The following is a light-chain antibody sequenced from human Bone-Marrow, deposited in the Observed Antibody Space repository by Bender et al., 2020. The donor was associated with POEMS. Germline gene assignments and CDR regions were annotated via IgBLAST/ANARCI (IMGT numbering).Light chain of an antibody. V-gene: IGLV1-44*01. CDR1: SSNIGAHA. CDR3: AVWDDSLDGGV. Sequence: QSVLTQPPSASGTPGQRVTISCSGGSSNIGAHAVNWYQHLPGTAPKLLIYSSHRRPSEVPDRFSGSRSGTSAYLAISGLQSEDEADYYCAVWDDSLDGGVFGGGTEMTVL. CDR2: SSH. J-gene: IGLJ3*02.